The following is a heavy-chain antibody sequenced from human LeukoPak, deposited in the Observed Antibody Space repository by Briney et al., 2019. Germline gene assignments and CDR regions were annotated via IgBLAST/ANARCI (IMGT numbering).Heavy chain of an antibody. CDR2: IYTSGST. D-gene: IGHD3-10*01. Sequence: SETLSLTCTVSGGSISSYYWSWIRQPAGKGLEWIGRIYTSGSTNYNPSLKSRVTMSVDTSKNQFSLKLSSVTAADTAVYYCARDLTSAYYYGSGFDYWGQGTLVTVSS. CDR3: ARDLTSAYYYGSGFDY. V-gene: IGHV4-4*07. J-gene: IGHJ4*02. CDR1: GGSISSYY.